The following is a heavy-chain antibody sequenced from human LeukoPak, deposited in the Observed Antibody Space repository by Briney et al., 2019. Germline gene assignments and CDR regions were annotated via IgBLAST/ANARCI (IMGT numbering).Heavy chain of an antibody. Sequence: GASVKVSCKASGYTFTSYGISWVRQAPGQGLEWMGWISAYNGNTNYAQKLQGRVTMTTDTSTSTAYMELRSLRSNDTAVYYCASSTSHYYYYMDVWGKGTTVTVSS. CDR2: ISAYNGNT. J-gene: IGHJ6*03. V-gene: IGHV1-18*01. CDR1: GYTFTSYG. D-gene: IGHD2-2*01. CDR3: ASSTSHYYYYMDV.